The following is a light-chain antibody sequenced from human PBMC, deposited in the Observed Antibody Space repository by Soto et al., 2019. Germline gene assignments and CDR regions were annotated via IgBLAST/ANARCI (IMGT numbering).Light chain of an antibody. CDR3: SSYTVTSTWV. J-gene: IGLJ3*02. Sequence: QSVLTQPASVSGSPGQSITISCTGTSSDVGRYNFVSWYQHHPDKAPKLLIYEVTDRPPGTSNRFSGSKSGNTASLTISRLQADDEADYYCSSYTVTSTWVFGGGTQLTVL. CDR1: SSDVGRYNF. CDR2: EVT. V-gene: IGLV2-14*01.